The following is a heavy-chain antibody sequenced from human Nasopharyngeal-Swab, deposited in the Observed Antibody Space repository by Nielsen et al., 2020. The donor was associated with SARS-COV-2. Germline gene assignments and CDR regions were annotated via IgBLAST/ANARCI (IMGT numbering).Heavy chain of an antibody. CDR1: GFTFDDYA. J-gene: IGHJ6*02. CDR2: ISWNSGSI. V-gene: IGHV3-9*01. D-gene: IGHD3-10*01. Sequence: GGSLRLSCAASGFTFDDYAMHWVRQAPGKGLEWVSGISWNSGSIGYVDSVKGRFTISRDNAKNSLYLQMNSLRAEDTAVYYCARDFVGQMDVWGQGTTVTVSS. CDR3: ARDFVGQMDV.